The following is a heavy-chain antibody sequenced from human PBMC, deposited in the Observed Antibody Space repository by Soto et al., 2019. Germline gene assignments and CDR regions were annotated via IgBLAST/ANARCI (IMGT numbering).Heavy chain of an antibody. D-gene: IGHD3-3*02. J-gene: IGHJ6*02. V-gene: IGHV1-69*12. CDR2: IMPVFSTP. Sequence: QVQLVQSGPEVKKPGSSVRVSCKTSGGTFRTSAISWVRQAPGQGLEWMGGIMPVFSTPDYAQKFQVRVTITADESTSTAYMELSSIISEDTAVYYCARDKDRQQLGGNYYYIMDVGGQGTTVTVSS. CDR1: GGTFRTSA. CDR3: ARDKDRQQLGGNYYYIMDV.